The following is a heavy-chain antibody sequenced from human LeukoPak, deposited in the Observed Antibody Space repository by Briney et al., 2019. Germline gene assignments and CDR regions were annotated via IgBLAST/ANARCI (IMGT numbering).Heavy chain of an antibody. CDR3: ARGWNYAFRFDD. J-gene: IGHJ4*02. Sequence: GGSLRLSCAASGFTFSDYWMTWVRQAPGKGLEWVAHIKQDGGEKYYVDSVKGRFTISRDNASNLVFLQMNSLRAEDTAVYYCARGWNYAFRFDDWGQGTPVTVSS. D-gene: IGHD3-3*01. CDR2: IKQDGGEK. V-gene: IGHV3-7*01. CDR1: GFTFSDYW.